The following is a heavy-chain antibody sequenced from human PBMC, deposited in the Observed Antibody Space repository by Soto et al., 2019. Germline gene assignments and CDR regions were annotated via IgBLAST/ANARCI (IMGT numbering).Heavy chain of an antibody. J-gene: IGHJ5*02. Sequence: SETLSLTCAVSGGSISSSNWWSWVRQPPGKGLEWIGEIYHSGSTNYNPSLKSRVTISVDKSKNQFSLKLSSVTAADTAVYYCAARSLLLSWFDPWGQGTLVTVLL. CDR3: AARSLLLSWFDP. CDR1: GGSISSSNW. V-gene: IGHV4-4*02. CDR2: IYHSGST. D-gene: IGHD2-15*01.